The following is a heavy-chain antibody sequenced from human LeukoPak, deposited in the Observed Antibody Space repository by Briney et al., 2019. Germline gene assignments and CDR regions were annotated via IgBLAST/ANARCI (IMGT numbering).Heavy chain of an antibody. Sequence: SQTLSLTCTVSGGSISSGGYYWSWIRQHPGKGLEWIGYIYYSGSTYYNPSLKCRVTISVDTSKNQFSLKLSSVTAADTAVYYCARDRRRYSSSFRNWFDPWDQGTLVTVSS. J-gene: IGHJ5*02. D-gene: IGHD6-13*01. V-gene: IGHV4-31*03. CDR3: ARDRRRYSSSFRNWFDP. CDR1: GGSISSGGYY. CDR2: IYYSGST.